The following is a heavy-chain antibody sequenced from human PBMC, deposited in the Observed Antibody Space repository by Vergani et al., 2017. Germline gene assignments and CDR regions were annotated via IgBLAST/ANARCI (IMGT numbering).Heavy chain of an antibody. V-gene: IGHV4-59*01. D-gene: IGHD6-25*01. J-gene: IGHJ2*01. CDR1: GGSLSGYY. Sequence: QVQLQESGPGLVRPSETLSLTCTVSGGSLSGYYCHWIRQTPGAGLEWIGYVQDSVYLNYNPSLKTRVFISSDTSNNQFSLLLCSVTVAYTAVYYCASSGVGRNAGGYFDNWGRGTLVTVSS. CDR3: ASSGVGRNAGGYFDN. CDR2: VQDSVYL.